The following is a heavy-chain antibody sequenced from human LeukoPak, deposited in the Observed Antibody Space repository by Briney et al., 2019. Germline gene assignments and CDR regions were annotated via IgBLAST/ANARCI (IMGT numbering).Heavy chain of an antibody. CDR1: GFTFSSYS. CDR3: ARGVEPLAANTLAY. D-gene: IGHD1-14*01. J-gene: IGHJ4*02. V-gene: IGHV3-21*01. CDR2: ISSSGNSR. Sequence: GGSLRLSCEASGFTFSSYSMNWVRQAPGKGLEWVSSISSSGNSRYYADSVKGRFTISRDNAKNSLFLQMNSLRAEDTAVYYCARGVEPLAANTLAYWGQGTLVTVSS.